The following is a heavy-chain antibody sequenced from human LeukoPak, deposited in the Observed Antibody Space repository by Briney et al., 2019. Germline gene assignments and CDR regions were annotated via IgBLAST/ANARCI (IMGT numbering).Heavy chain of an antibody. CDR1: GFIFSSYA. V-gene: IGHV3-30*04. CDR2: ISYDGSNK. J-gene: IGHJ2*01. D-gene: IGHD3-22*01. Sequence: GRSLRLSCAASGFIFSSYAMHWVRQAPGKGLEWVAVISYDGSNKYYADSAKGRFTISRDNSKNTLYLQMNSLRAEDTAVYYCARDLRLLQLDLGGRGTLVTVSS. CDR3: ARDLRLLQLDL.